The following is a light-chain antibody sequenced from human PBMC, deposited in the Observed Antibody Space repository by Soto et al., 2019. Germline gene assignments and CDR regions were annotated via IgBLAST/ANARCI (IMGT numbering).Light chain of an antibody. Sequence: QSALTQPASVSGSPGQSITISCTGTSSDIGAYNYASWYQQHPGKAPKLMIYEVSDRPSGVSNRFSGSKSGNTASLTISGLQAEDEADYYCSSYTSISTLVFGSGTKVTVL. V-gene: IGLV2-14*01. J-gene: IGLJ1*01. CDR3: SSYTSISTLV. CDR2: EVS. CDR1: SSDIGAYNY.